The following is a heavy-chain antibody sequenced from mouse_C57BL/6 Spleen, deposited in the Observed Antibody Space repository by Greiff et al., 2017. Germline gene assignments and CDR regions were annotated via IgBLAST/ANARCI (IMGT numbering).Heavy chain of an antibody. CDR1: GYTFTSYW. J-gene: IGHJ1*03. Sequence: VQLQQPGAELVKPGASVKLSCKASGYTFTSYWMHWVKQRPGRGLEWIGRIDPTSGGTKYNEKFKSKATLTVDKPSSTAYMQLSSLTSDDSAVYYCARGLIYYDYDYWYFDVWGTGTTVTVSS. CDR3: ARGLIYYDYDYWYFDV. CDR2: IDPTSGGT. V-gene: IGHV1-72*01. D-gene: IGHD2-4*01.